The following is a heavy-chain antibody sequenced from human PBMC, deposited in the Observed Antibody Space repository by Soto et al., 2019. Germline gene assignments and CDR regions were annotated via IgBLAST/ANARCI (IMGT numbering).Heavy chain of an antibody. Sequence: GGSLRISCAASGFTFSSHSMNWVRQAPGKGLDWVSSISSSSSYIYYADSVKGRFTISRDNAKNSLYLQMNSLRAEDTAVYYCARDRMPNPFDYWGQGTLVTVSS. J-gene: IGHJ4*02. V-gene: IGHV3-21*01. D-gene: IGHD2-2*01. CDR3: ARDRMPNPFDY. CDR1: GFTFSSHS. CDR2: ISSSSSYI.